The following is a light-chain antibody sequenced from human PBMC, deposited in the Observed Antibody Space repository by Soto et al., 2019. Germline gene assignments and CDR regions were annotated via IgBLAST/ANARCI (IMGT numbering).Light chain of an antibody. Sequence: QSVLTQPASVSGSPGQSITISCTGTSSEVGGYNYFSWYQHHPGKAPKFMIFDVSNRPSGVSNLFSGSKSGNTASLTISGLQPEDEADYYCSSYTTSNTRQIVFGTGTKVTVL. J-gene: IGLJ1*01. CDR3: SSYTTSNTRQIV. CDR1: SSEVGGYNY. CDR2: DVS. V-gene: IGLV2-14*03.